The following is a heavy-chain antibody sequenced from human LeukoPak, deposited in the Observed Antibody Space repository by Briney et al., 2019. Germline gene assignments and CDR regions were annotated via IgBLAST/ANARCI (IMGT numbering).Heavy chain of an antibody. J-gene: IGHJ5*02. CDR1: GFSLTTSGGG. V-gene: IGHV2-5*02. CDR2: INWDDQK. Sequence: ESGPTLVNPTQTLTLTCTFSGFSLTTSGGGVGWIRQPPVKALEWLALINWDDQKVYSPSLQSRLSITKDTSKNQVVLTMTNVDPVDTATYYCAHRRDSSGYQYRWWFAPWGQGTLVTVSS. D-gene: IGHD3-22*01. CDR3: AHRRDSSGYQYRWWFAP.